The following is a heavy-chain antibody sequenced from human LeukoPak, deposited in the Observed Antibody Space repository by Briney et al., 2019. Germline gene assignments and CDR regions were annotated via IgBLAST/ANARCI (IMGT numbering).Heavy chain of an antibody. CDR3: RGIAAAGRFDY. CDR1: GFTFGDYA. CDR2: IRSKAYGGTT. J-gene: IGHJ4*02. D-gene: IGHD6-13*01. Sequence: GRSLRLSRTASGFTFGDYAMSWVRQAPGKGLEWVGFIRSKAYGGTTEYAASVKGRFTISRDDSKSIAYLQMNSLKTEDTAVYYCRGIAAAGRFDYWGQGTLVTVSS. V-gene: IGHV3-49*04.